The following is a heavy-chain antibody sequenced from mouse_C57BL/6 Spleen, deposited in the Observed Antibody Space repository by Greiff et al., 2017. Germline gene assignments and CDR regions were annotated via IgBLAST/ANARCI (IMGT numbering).Heavy chain of an antibody. V-gene: IGHV1-59*01. Sequence: QVQLQQPGAELVRPGTSVKLSCKASGYTFTSYWMHWVKQRPGQGLEWIGVIDPSDSYTNYNQKFKGKATLTVDTSSSTAYMQLSSLTSEDSAVYYCARTTGSSSDYFGYWGQGTTLTVSS. CDR2: IDPSDSYT. CDR1: GYTFTSYW. J-gene: IGHJ2*01. D-gene: IGHD1-1*01. CDR3: ARTTGSSSDYFGY.